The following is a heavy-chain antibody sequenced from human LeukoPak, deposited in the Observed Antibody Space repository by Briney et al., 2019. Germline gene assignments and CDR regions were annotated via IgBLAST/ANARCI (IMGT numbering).Heavy chain of an antibody. CDR1: GFTFSSYG. CDR3: AKTPGGASY. V-gene: IGHV3-30*02. CDR2: IPYDGSNK. Sequence: GGSLRLSCAASGFTFSSYGMHWVRQAPGKGLEWVTFIPYDGSNKYYADSVKGRFTISRDNSKNTLYLQMNSLRAEDTAVYYCAKTPGGASYWGQGTLVTVSS. D-gene: IGHD3-16*01. J-gene: IGHJ4*02.